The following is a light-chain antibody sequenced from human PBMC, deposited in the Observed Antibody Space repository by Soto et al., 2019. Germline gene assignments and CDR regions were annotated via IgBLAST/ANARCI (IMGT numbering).Light chain of an antibody. Sequence: DIQMTQSPSSLSASVGDRVTITCRASQSISSYLNWYQQKPGKAPKLLIYAASSLQSGVPSRFSGSGSGTDFTLTISSLRPEDFATYSCQQSYSTPRTFGQGTKVDIK. CDR2: AAS. CDR3: QQSYSTPRT. CDR1: QSISSY. V-gene: IGKV1-39*01. J-gene: IGKJ1*01.